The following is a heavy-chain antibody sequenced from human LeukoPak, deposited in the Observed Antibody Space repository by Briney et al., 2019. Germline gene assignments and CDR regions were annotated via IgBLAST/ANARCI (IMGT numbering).Heavy chain of an antibody. CDR3: ARAPSYDSSGYFFDY. J-gene: IGHJ4*02. D-gene: IGHD3-22*01. CDR1: GGSFSVYY. Sequence: PSETLSLTCAVYGGSFSVYYWTWIRQPPGKGLEWIGEINHRGSTNHNPSLKSRVTISVDTSKNQFSLKLSSVTAADTAVYYCARAPSYDSSGYFFDYWGQGTLVTVSS. CDR2: INHRGST. V-gene: IGHV4-34*01.